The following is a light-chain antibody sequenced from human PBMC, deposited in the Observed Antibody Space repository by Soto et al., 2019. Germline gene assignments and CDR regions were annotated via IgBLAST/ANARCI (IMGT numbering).Light chain of an antibody. CDR2: KAS. CDR3: LQHNSFPWT. J-gene: IGKJ1*01. V-gene: IGKV1-5*03. CDR1: QTISSW. Sequence: DIQMTQSPSTLSASLGDRVPITCRASQTISSWLAWFQQRPGRAPKLLIYKASSLKNGVPLRFSGSGSGTQVTLTNSSLQPDDFATYYCLQHNSFPWTCGQGTKVDIK.